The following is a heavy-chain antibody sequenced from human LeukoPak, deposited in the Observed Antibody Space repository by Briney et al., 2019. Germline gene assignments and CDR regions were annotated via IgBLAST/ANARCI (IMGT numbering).Heavy chain of an antibody. D-gene: IGHD3-16*02. J-gene: IGHJ6*03. V-gene: IGHV4-59*01. CDR2: IYYSGST. CDR1: GGSISSYY. CDR3: ARRIRYVWGSYRYSNYYMDV. Sequence: SETLSLTCTVSGGSISSYYWSWIRQPPGKGLEWIGYIYYSGSTNYNPSLKSRVTISVDTSKNQFSLKLSSVTAADTAVYYCARRIRYVWGSYRYSNYYMDVWGKGTTVTVSS.